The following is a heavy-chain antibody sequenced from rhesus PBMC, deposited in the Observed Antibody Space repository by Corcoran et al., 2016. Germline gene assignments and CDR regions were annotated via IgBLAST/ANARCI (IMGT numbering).Heavy chain of an antibody. CDR2: FYGSGSST. J-gene: IGHJ2*01. V-gene: IGHV4-169*01. CDR3: ARGMGGSGYFDL. D-gene: IGHD3-34*01. Sequence: QLQLQESGPGLVKPSETLSVTCAVSGGSISSSYWSWIRHAPGKGLEWIGYFYGSGSSTNYNPSLKSRVTLSVDPSKNQFSLKLSSVTAADTAVYYCARGMGGSGYFDLWGPGTPITISS. CDR1: GGSISSSY.